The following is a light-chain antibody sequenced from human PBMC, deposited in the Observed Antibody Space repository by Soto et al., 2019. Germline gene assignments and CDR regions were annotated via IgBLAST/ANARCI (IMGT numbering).Light chain of an antibody. CDR3: QQYNSYPIH. Sequence: DIQMTQSPSTLSASVGDRVTITCRASQSISSWLAWYQQKPGKAPKLLIYDASSLESGVPSRFSGSGSGTEFTLTISSLQPDDFATYYCQQYNSYPIHFGPRTKVDIK. J-gene: IGKJ3*01. V-gene: IGKV1-5*01. CDR1: QSISSW. CDR2: DAS.